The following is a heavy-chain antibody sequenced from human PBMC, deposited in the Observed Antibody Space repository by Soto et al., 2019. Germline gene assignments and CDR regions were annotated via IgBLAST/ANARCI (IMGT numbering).Heavy chain of an antibody. D-gene: IGHD6-13*01. J-gene: IGHJ6*02. CDR2: IYPGDSDT. CDR1: GYSFTSYW. V-gene: IGHV5-51*01. CDR3: ARHGHSSSWYYYGMDV. Sequence: PGESLKISCKGSGYSFTSYWIGWVRQMPGKGLEWMGIIYPGDSDTGYSPSFQGQVTISADKSISTAYLQWSSLKASDTAMYYCARHGHSSSWYYYGMDVWGQGTTVTVSS.